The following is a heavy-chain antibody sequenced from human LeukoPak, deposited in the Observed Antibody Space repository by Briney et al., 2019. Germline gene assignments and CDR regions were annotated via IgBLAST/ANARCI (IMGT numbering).Heavy chain of an antibody. V-gene: IGHV3-21*01. J-gene: IGHJ5*02. CDR3: ARKGYSSGWYGENWFDP. Sequence: PGGSLRLSCAASGFTFSSYSMNWVRQAPGKGLEWVSSISSSSYIYYADSVKGRFTISRDNAKNSLYLQLNSLRAEDTAVYYCARKGYSSGWYGENWFDPWGQGTLVTVSS. CDR2: ISSSSYI. D-gene: IGHD6-19*01. CDR1: GFTFSSYS.